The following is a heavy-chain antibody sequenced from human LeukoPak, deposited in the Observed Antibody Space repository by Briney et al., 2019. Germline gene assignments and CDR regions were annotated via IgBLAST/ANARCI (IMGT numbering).Heavy chain of an antibody. D-gene: IGHD3-10*01. CDR3: ARYDYGSGTHLH. V-gene: IGHV4-31*03. CDR2: ISHRGAT. Sequence: PSETLSLTCTVSGGSIDSGVFYWSWIRQHPGEGLEWLGYISHRGATSYSPSLTGRLSISVDKSRGQFSLKLTSVTVADTAVYYCARYDYGSGTHLHWGQGTLVTVSS. CDR1: GGSIDSGVFY. J-gene: IGHJ4*02.